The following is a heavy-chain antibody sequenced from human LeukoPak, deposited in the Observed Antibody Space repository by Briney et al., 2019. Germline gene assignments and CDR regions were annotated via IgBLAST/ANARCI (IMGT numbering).Heavy chain of an antibody. J-gene: IGHJ5*02. Sequence: GGSLRLSCAASGFTFSDYSMSWIRQAPGKGLEWVSYISSGPSTIYYADSVKGRFTISRDNAMNSLYLQMNSLRAEDTAVYYCAKSLLEDSGFDYNWFDPWGQGTLVTVSS. V-gene: IGHV3-11*01. D-gene: IGHD5-12*01. CDR2: ISSGPSTI. CDR3: AKSLLEDSGFDYNWFDP. CDR1: GFTFSDYS.